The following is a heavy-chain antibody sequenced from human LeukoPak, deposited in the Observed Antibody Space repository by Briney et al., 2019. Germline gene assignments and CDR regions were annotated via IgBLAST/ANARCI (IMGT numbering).Heavy chain of an antibody. J-gene: IGHJ5*02. V-gene: IGHV3-30-3*01. CDR1: GFTFSSYA. D-gene: IGHD2-15*01. CDR2: ISYDGRNK. Sequence: GRSLRLSCAASGFTFSSYAMHWVRQAPGKGLEWVAVISYDGRNKYYADSVKGRFTISRDNSKNTLYLQMNSLRAEDTAVYYCARGGVVVVAATPDWFDPWGQGTLVTVSS. CDR3: ARGGVVVVAATPDWFDP.